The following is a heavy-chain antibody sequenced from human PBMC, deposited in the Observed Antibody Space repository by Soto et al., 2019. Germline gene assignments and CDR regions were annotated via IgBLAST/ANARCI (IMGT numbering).Heavy chain of an antibody. D-gene: IGHD2-2*01. Sequence: GESLKLSCKGSGYSFTRYWIGWVRQMPGKGLEWMGIIYPGDSDTRYSPSFQGQATISADKSISTAYLQWSSLKASDTAMYYCARHRHCSSTSCYGDWYFDLWGRGTLVTVSS. CDR2: IYPGDSDT. CDR3: ARHRHCSSTSCYGDWYFDL. V-gene: IGHV5-51*01. J-gene: IGHJ2*01. CDR1: GYSFTRYW.